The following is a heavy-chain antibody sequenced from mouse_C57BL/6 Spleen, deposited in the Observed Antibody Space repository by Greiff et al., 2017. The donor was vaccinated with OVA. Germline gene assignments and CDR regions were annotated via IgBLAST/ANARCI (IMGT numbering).Heavy chain of an antibody. CDR3: ARTGYYDWYFDV. J-gene: IGHJ1*03. CDR2: INPNNGGT. V-gene: IGHV1-18*01. Sequence: EVQLQQSGPELVKPGASVKIPCKASGYTFTDYNMDWVKQSHGKSLEWIGDINPNNGGTIYNQKFKGKATLTVDKSSSTAYMELRSLTSEDTAVYYCARTGYYDWYFDVWGTGTTVTVSS. CDR1: GYTFTDYN. D-gene: IGHD2-3*01.